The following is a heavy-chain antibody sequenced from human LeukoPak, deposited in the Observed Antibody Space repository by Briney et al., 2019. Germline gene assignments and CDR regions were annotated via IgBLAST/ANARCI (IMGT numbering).Heavy chain of an antibody. CDR3: ARGLRHNYYYHYMDV. CDR2: INHSGST. V-gene: IGHV4-34*01. Sequence: SETLSLTCAVYGGSFSGYYWSWIRQPPGNGLEWIGEINHSGSTNYNPSLKSRVTISVDTSKNQFSLKLSSVTAADTAVYYCARGLRHNYYYHYMDVWGKGTTVTVSS. J-gene: IGHJ6*03. CDR1: GGSFSGYY.